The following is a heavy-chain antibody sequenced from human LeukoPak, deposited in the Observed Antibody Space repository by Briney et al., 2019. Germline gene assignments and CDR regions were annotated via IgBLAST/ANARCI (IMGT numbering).Heavy chain of an antibody. Sequence: SETLSLTCTVSGGSISSYYWTRIRQPAGKGLEWIGRIHTTGSTNYNPSLNSRVTMSVDTSKNQFSLKLSSVTAADTAVYYCARVMSDGYNFGFDYWGQGTLVTVSS. CDR2: IHTTGST. CDR1: GGSISSYY. CDR3: ARVMSDGYNFGFDY. D-gene: IGHD5-24*01. J-gene: IGHJ4*02. V-gene: IGHV4-4*07.